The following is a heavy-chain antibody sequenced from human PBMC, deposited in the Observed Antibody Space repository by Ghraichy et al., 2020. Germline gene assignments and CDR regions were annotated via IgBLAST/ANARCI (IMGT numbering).Heavy chain of an antibody. CDR2: ISAAGDST. CDR1: GFTFNNYA. Sequence: GGSLRLSCAASGFTFNNYAMSWVRQAPGKGLEWLSAISAAGDSTYYADSVKGRFTISRDNSKNTLYLQMSSLRAEDTAIYRCAKSLHAFWTGYISWGQGTLVTVSS. J-gene: IGHJ4*02. CDR3: AKSLHAFWTGYIS. D-gene: IGHD3/OR15-3a*01. V-gene: IGHV3-23*01.